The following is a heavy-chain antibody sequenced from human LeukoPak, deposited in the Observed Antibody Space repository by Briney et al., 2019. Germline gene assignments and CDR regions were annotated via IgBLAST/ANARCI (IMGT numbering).Heavy chain of an antibody. V-gene: IGHV3-23*01. D-gene: IGHD2-2*01. CDR1: GFTFSSYA. Sequence: GGSLRLSCAASGFTFSSYAMSWVRQAPGKGLEWVSAISGSGGSTYYADSVKGRFTISRDNAKNSLYPQMNSLRAEDTAVYYCARVSQYCSSTSCKIDYWGQGTLVTVSS. J-gene: IGHJ4*02. CDR3: ARVSQYCSSTSCKIDY. CDR2: ISGSGGST.